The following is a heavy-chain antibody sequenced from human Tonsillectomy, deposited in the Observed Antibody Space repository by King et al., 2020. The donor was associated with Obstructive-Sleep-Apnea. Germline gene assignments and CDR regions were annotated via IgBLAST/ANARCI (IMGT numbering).Heavy chain of an antibody. J-gene: IGHJ5*02. V-gene: IGHV1-18*01. Sequence: QLVQSGAEVKKPGASVKVSCKASGYTFISDGISWGRQAPGQGLYWMGWISAYNGDTNYAQNFQDRVTMTTETPTSTAYMALRSLRSDDTAVYYCARDGSGNWFDPWGQGTLVTVSS. CDR3: ARDGSGNWFDP. CDR1: GYTFISDG. CDR2: ISAYNGDT. D-gene: IGHD3-3*01.